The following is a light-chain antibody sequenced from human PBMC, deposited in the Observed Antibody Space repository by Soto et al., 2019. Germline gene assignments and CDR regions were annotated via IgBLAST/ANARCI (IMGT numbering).Light chain of an antibody. CDR1: LRVSTN. J-gene: IGKJ2*01. V-gene: IGKV3D-15*01. CDR3: QQYDNWPPHT. CDR2: GAS. Sequence: EIVMTQSPATLSASPGERATLSCRASLRVSTNLAWYQQKPGQAPRLPIYGASTRASGIPARFSGSGSETEFTLTISSLQSEDFAVYYCQQYDNWPPHTFGQGTRLEIK.